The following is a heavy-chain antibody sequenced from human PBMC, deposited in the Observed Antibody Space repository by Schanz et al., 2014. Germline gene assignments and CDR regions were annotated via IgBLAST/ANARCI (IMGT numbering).Heavy chain of an antibody. J-gene: IGHJ4*02. CDR3: AGAVATIRADSFDI. V-gene: IGHV3-20*04. D-gene: IGHD5-12*01. Sequence: EVQLVESGGGVVQPGGSLRLSCVASGFTFFGSFAMSWVRQAPGKGLEWVSGMSWNAGSLGYGDSVKGRFTISRDNAKNSLYLQMNSLRAEDTAVYYCAGAVATIRADSFDIWGQGTLVVVSS. CDR1: GFTFFGSFA. CDR2: MSWNAGSL.